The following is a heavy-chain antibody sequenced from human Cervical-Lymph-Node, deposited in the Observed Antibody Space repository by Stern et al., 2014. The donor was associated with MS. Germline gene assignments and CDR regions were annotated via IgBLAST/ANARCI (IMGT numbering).Heavy chain of an antibody. CDR3: ARDYDYSNPINEIRTDYYYYYGMDV. V-gene: IGHV1-18*01. CDR1: GYTFTSYG. D-gene: IGHD4-11*01. J-gene: IGHJ6*02. Sequence: QVQLVQSGAEVKKPGASVKVSCKASGYTFTSYGISWVRQAPGQGLERMAWISAYNGKTNYAQKLQGRVTMTTDTSTSTAYMELRSLRSDDTAVYYCARDYDYSNPINEIRTDYYYYYGMDVWGQGTTVTVSS. CDR2: ISAYNGKT.